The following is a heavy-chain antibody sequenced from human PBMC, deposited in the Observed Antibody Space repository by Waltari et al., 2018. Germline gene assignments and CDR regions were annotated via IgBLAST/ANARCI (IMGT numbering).Heavy chain of an antibody. D-gene: IGHD2-15*01. J-gene: IGHJ4*02. V-gene: IGHV4-4*02. CDR2: VHRNGRT. CDR3: ARDLGRGLFLDS. Sequence: QLQLQESGPGLVKPSGTLSLTCVVSGDPMSGNSWWSRVRQSPDKGLEWIGQVHRNGRTNYNPSLASRAIVSLDSSMNQFSLRILSATAADTAVYYCARDLGRGLFLDSWGQGTLVTVSP. CDR1: GDPMSGNSW.